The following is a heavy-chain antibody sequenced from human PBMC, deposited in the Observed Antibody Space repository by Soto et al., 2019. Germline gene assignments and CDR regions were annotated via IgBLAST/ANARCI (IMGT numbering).Heavy chain of an antibody. D-gene: IGHD5-18*01. CDR1: GGSISSYY. Sequence: SETLSLTCTVSGGSISSYYWSWIRQPPGKGLEWIGHIYYSGSTNYNPSLTSRVTISVDTSKNQFSLKLSSVTAADTAVYYCARHRYSYGVYYFDYWGQGTLVTVSS. J-gene: IGHJ4*02. CDR2: IYYSGST. CDR3: ARHRYSYGVYYFDY. V-gene: IGHV4-59*08.